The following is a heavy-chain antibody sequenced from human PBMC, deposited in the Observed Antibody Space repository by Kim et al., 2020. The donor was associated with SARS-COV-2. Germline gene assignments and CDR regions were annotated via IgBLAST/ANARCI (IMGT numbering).Heavy chain of an antibody. V-gene: IGHV3-30*02. CDR3: AKSYYYDSSGYDYADAFDI. J-gene: IGHJ3*02. D-gene: IGHD3-22*01. Sequence: GRFTISRDNSKNTMYLQMNSLRAEDTAVYYCAKSYYYDSSGYDYADAFDIWGQGTMVTVSS.